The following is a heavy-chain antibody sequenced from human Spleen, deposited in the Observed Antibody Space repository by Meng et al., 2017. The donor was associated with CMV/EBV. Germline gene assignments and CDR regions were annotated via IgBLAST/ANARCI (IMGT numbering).Heavy chain of an antibody. V-gene: IGHV3-23*01. Sequence: EVQLLESGGGLVQPGGSLRLSCAASGFTFSIYAMAWVRQAPGKGLEWVSAIYDTIDKTYYADSVKGRFTISRDNSKTTLYLQMNNLRVEDTAIYFCARDKDGKFGDYWGRGTLVTVSS. CDR1: GFTFSIYA. CDR2: IYDTIDKT. CDR3: ARDKDGKFGDY. J-gene: IGHJ4*02. D-gene: IGHD3-10*01.